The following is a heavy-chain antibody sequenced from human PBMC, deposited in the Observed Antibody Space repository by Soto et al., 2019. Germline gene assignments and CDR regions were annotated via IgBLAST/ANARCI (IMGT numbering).Heavy chain of an antibody. D-gene: IGHD6-13*01. CDR3: ARVRIAAAGTGYFDY. CDR1: GISISSGNYY. Sequence: SETLSLTCTVSGISISSGNYYWSWIRQHPGKGLEWIAYIYYSRNTYYNPSLKSRVTISVDTSENQFSLNLSSVTAADTAVYYCARVRIAAAGTGYFDYWGQGTLVTVSS. J-gene: IGHJ4*02. V-gene: IGHV4-31*03. CDR2: IYYSRNT.